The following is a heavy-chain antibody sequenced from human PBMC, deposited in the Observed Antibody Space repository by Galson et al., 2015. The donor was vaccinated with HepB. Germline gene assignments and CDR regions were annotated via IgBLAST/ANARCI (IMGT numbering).Heavy chain of an antibody. Sequence: TLSLTCTVSGGSISSGSYYWSWIRQPAGTGLEWIGRIYTSGSTNYNPTLKSRVTISVDTSKNQFSLKLSSVTAADTAVYYCARVVVAATVAMDVWGQGTTVTVSS. J-gene: IGHJ6*02. V-gene: IGHV4-61*02. CDR2: IYTSGST. CDR3: ARVVVAATVAMDV. D-gene: IGHD2-15*01. CDR1: GGSISSGSYY.